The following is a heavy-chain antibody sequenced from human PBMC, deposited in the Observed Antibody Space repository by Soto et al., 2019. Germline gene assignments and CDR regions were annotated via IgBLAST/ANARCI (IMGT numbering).Heavy chain of an antibody. V-gene: IGHV3-23*01. J-gene: IGHJ5*02. CDR3: AKDGGFWSGYYNWFDP. D-gene: IGHD3-3*01. CDR1: GFTFSSYA. Sequence: GSLRLSCAASGFTFSSYAMSWVRQAPGKGLEWVSAISGSGGSTYYADSVKGRFTISRDNSKNTLYLQMNSLRAEDTAVYYCAKDGGFWSGYYNWFDPWGQGTLVTVSS. CDR2: ISGSGGST.